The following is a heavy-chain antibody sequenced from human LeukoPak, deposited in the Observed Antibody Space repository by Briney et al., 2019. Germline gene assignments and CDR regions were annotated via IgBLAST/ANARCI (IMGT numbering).Heavy chain of an antibody. CDR2: IYYSGST. J-gene: IGHJ4*02. CDR3: ASYSNDFWSGQHYFDF. Sequence: SETLSLTCTVSGGSISSYYWSWIRQPPGKGLEWIGYIYYSGSTNYNPSLKSRVTISVDTSKNQFSLNLSSVTAADTAVYYCASYSNDFWSGQHYFDFWGQGTLVTVSS. CDR1: GGSISSYY. V-gene: IGHV4-59*01. D-gene: IGHD3-3*01.